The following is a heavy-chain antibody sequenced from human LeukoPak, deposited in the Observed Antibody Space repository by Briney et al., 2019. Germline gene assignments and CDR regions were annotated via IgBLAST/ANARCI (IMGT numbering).Heavy chain of an antibody. D-gene: IGHD3-3*01. V-gene: IGHV4-34*01. Sequence: SETLSLTCSVNGGSSSGYSNGWIRQPPGKGLDWIGEINHTGSIRNNPSLKSPVTISVDTSKKHFSLEMSSVTAADTAVYYCARGEVRTAKTYTWSSRPYYSYSYMDVWGKGTTVTVSS. CDR2: INHTGSI. CDR1: GGSSSGYS. CDR3: ARGEVRTAKTYTWSSRPYYSYSYMDV. J-gene: IGHJ6*03.